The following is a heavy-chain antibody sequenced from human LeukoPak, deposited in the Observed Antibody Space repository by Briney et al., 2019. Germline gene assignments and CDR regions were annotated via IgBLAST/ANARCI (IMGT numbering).Heavy chain of an antibody. CDR3: ARDSGYGYSYGPLDYYGMDV. CDR1: GGSISSYY. D-gene: IGHD5-18*01. J-gene: IGHJ6*02. Sequence: SETLSLTCTVSGGSISSYYWSWIRQPPGKRLEGMGYIYYSGSTNYNPSLKSRVTISVDTSKNQFSLKLSSVTAADTAVYYCARDSGYGYSYGPLDYYGMDVWGQGTTVTVSS. CDR2: IYYSGST. V-gene: IGHV4-59*01.